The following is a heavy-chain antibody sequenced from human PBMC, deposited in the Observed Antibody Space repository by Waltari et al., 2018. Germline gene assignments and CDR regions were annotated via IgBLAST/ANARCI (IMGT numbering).Heavy chain of an antibody. J-gene: IGHJ5*02. CDR1: GFTFSNAW. CDR3: TTERIVVVPAAINWFDP. CDR2: IKSKTDGGTT. D-gene: IGHD2-2*01. V-gene: IGHV3-15*01. Sequence: EVQLVESGGGLVKPGGSLRLSYAASGFTFSNAWMSWVRQAPGKGLEWVGRIKSKTDGGTTDYAAPVKGRFTISRDDSKNTLYLQMNSLKTEDTAVYYCTTERIVVVPAAINWFDPWGQGTLVTVSS.